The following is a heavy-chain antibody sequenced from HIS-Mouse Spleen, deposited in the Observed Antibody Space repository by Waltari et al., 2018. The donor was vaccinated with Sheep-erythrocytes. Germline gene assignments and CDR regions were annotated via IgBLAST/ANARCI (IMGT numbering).Heavy chain of an antibody. CDR3: ARDRSNYFDY. V-gene: IGHV3-21*01. J-gene: IGHJ4*02. CDR1: VFTFSSYS. Sequence: EVQLVESGGGLVKPGGSLRLSCAASVFTFSSYSMNWVRQDPGKGLEWVSSISSSSSYIYYADSVKGRFTISRDNAKNSLYLQMNSLRAEDTAVYYCARDRSNYFDYWGQGTLVTVSS. CDR2: ISSSSSYI. D-gene: IGHD3-10*01.